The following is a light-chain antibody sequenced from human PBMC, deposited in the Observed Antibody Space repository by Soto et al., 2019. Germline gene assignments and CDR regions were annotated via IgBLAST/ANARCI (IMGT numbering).Light chain of an antibody. J-gene: IGKJ2*01. V-gene: IGKV1-27*01. CDR1: QDINSY. CDR3: QKYNSAPYT. CDR2: AAS. Sequence: DIQMTQSPSSLSAYVGDRVTITCQASQDINSYLIWYQQKPGKVPKLLIYAASTLQSGVPSRFSGSGSGTDFTLTISSLQPEDVATYYCQKYNSAPYTFGQGTKLEIK.